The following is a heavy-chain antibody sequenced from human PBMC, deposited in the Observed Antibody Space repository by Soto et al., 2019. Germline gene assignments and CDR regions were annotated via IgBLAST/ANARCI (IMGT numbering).Heavy chain of an antibody. D-gene: IGHD5-12*01. CDR3: ASSQRGSYFDY. CDR2: VFYSGST. Sequence: QLQLQESGPGLVKPSETLSLTCTVSGGSISSSSYYWGWILQPPGKGLEWIGNVFYSGSTYYNPSLKSRVTMSVDTSKNQFSLKLSSVTAADTAVYYCASSQRGSYFDYWGQGTLVTVSS. J-gene: IGHJ4*02. CDR1: GGSISSSSYY. V-gene: IGHV4-39*01.